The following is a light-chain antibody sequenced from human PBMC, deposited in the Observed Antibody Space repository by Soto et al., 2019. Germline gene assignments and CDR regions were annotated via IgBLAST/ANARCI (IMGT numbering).Light chain of an antibody. CDR2: KAS. CDR3: QQYQTYSQ. V-gene: IGKV1-5*03. CDR1: QSINTW. J-gene: IGKJ1*01. Sequence: DIQMTQSPSTLSASVGDRVTMTCRASQSINTWLAWYQLKPGRAPKLLIYKASTLESGVSSRFSGSGSGTEFTLTISSLQPDDFATYYCQQYQTYSQFGQGTKVEIK.